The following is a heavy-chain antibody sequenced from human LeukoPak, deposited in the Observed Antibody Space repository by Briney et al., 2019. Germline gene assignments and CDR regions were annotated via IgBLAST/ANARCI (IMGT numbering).Heavy chain of an antibody. Sequence: GGSLRLSCAASGFTFSSYAMHWVRQAPGKGLEWVAGISYDGSNKYYADSVKGRFTISRDNSKNTLYLQMNSLRAEDTAVYYCAREICGGDCYFDYWGQGTLVTVSS. J-gene: IGHJ4*02. V-gene: IGHV3-30-3*01. CDR3: AREICGGDCYFDY. CDR1: GFTFSSYA. D-gene: IGHD2-21*02. CDR2: ISYDGSNK.